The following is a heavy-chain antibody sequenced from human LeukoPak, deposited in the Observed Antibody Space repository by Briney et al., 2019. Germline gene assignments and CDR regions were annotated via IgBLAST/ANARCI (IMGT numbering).Heavy chain of an antibody. Sequence: PGGSLRLSCAASGFTFSSYAMHWVRQAPGKGLEWVAVISYDGSNKYYADSVKGRFTISRDNSKNTLYLQMNSLRAEDTAVYYCARDLMSTVSRDVWGQGTTVTVSS. CDR2: ISYDGSNK. V-gene: IGHV3-30-3*01. D-gene: IGHD5/OR15-5a*01. J-gene: IGHJ6*02. CDR1: GFTFSSYA. CDR3: ARDLMSTVSRDV.